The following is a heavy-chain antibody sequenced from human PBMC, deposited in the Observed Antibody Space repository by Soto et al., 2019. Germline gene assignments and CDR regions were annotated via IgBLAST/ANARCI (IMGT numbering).Heavy chain of an antibody. CDR1: GFTFSSYA. D-gene: IGHD1-26*01. CDR2: ISYDGSTK. J-gene: IGHJ4*02. CDR3: ARDLSVGATNIDC. V-gene: IGHV3-30-3*01. Sequence: QVQLVESGGGVVQPGRSLRLSCAASGFTFSSYAMHWVRQAPGKGLEWVAVISYDGSTKYYADSVKGRFTISRDNSKNTLYLQMDSLRAEDTAVYYCARDLSVGATNIDCWGQGTLVTVSS.